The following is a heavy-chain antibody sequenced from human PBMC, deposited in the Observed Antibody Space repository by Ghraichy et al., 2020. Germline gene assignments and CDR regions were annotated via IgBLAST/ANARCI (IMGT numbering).Heavy chain of an antibody. J-gene: IGHJ4*02. Sequence: SETLSLTCAVSGGSISSGGYSWSWIRQPTGKGLEWIGYIYHSGSTYYNPSLKSRVTISVDRSKNQFSLKLSSVTAADTAVYYCARALGGGFDYWGQGTLVTVSS. V-gene: IGHV4-30-2*01. CDR2: IYHSGST. CDR3: ARALGGGFDY. D-gene: IGHD3-16*01. CDR1: GGSISSGGYS.